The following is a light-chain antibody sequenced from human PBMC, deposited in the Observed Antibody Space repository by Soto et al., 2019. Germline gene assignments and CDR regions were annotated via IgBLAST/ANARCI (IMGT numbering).Light chain of an antibody. J-gene: IGKJ3*01. CDR3: QKYNSVPFT. V-gene: IGKV3-11*01. CDR2: DAS. CDR1: QTVSTY. Sequence: EIVLTQSPVTLSLSPGDRATLSCRASQTVSTYLAWYQQKPGQAPRLLIYDASTLQSGVPSRFSGSGSGTDFTLTISSLQPEDVATYYCQKYNSVPFTFGPGTKVDIK.